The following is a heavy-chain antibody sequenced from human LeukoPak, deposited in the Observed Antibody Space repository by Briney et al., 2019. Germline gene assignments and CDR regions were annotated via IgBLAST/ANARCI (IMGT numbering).Heavy chain of an antibody. V-gene: IGHV4-61*02. J-gene: IGHJ6*03. CDR3: ARVNYYYMDV. CDR1: GGSISSGGYY. CDR2: IYTSGST. Sequence: PSETLSLTCTVSGGSISSGGYYWSWIRQPPGKGLEWIGRIYTSGSTNYNPSLKSRVTISVDTSKNQFSLKLSSVTAADTAVYYCARVNYYYMDVWGKGTTVTISS.